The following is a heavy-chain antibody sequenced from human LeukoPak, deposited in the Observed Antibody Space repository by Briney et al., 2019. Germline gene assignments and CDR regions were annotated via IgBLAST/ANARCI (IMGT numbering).Heavy chain of an antibody. J-gene: IGHJ3*02. V-gene: IGHV4-59*01. D-gene: IGHD3-22*01. CDR1: GGSISSYY. CDR3: ARFPGYSPLDAFDI. Sequence: SETLSLTCTVSGGSISSYYWSWIRQPPRKGLEWIGYIYYSGSTNYNPSLKSRVTISVDTSKSQFSLKLSSVTAADTAVYYCARFPGYSPLDAFDIWGQGTMVTVSS. CDR2: IYYSGST.